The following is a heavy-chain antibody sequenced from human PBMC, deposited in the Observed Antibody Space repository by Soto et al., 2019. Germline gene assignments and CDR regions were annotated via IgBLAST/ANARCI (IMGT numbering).Heavy chain of an antibody. D-gene: IGHD3-3*01. CDR2: ISYDGSRA. V-gene: IGHV3-30*03. Sequence: PGRSLRLSYAASGLSFSDYGMQWVRQAPGKGLEWGSAISYDGSRAYCAYSVKGRFTMSRDNSRNTLYLQMNSLKPEDTAIYYCARGQVATLGVVISAPYGLDCWGQGTTVTV. J-gene: IGHJ6*02. CDR1: GLSFSDYG. CDR3: ARGQVATLGVVISAPYGLDC.